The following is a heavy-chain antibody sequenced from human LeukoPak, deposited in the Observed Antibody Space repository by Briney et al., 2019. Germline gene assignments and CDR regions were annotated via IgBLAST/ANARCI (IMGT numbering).Heavy chain of an antibody. J-gene: IGHJ4*02. CDR2: IIEGGDLK. CDR1: GFTLSNAW. Sequence: GGSLRLSCAASGFTLSNAWMTWVRQAPGKGLAWVANIIEGGDLKYYVDSVKGRFTISRDNTKNSLYLQMKSLRADDTAVYYCARVGKNGWDFDHWGQGTLVTVSS. V-gene: IGHV3-7*01. CDR3: ARVGKNGWDFDH. D-gene: IGHD6-19*01.